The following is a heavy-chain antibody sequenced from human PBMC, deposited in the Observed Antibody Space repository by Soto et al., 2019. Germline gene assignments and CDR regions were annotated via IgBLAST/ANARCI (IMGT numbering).Heavy chain of an antibody. CDR3: AKDIYSGYDSHEFAY. CDR1: GFTFSSYG. V-gene: IGHV3-30*18. D-gene: IGHD5-12*01. Sequence: AGGSLRLSCAASGFTFSSYGMHWVRQAPGKGLEWVAVISYDGSNKYYADSVKGRFTISRDNSKNTLYLQMNSLRAEDTAVYYCAKDIYSGYDSHEFAYWGQGTLVTVSS. J-gene: IGHJ4*02. CDR2: ISYDGSNK.